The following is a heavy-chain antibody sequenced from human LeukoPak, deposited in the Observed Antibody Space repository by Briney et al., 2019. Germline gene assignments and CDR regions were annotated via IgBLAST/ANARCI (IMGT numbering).Heavy chain of an antibody. CDR3: ARKSAGYSSSWFDY. V-gene: IGHV3-21*01. CDR1: GFTFSSYS. Sequence: PGGSLRLSCAASGFTFSSYSMNWVRQAPGKGLGWVSSISSSSSYIYYADSVKGRFTISRDNAKNSLYLQMNSLRAEDTAVYYCARKSAGYSSSWFDYWGQGTLVTVSS. D-gene: IGHD6-13*01. CDR2: ISSSSSYI. J-gene: IGHJ4*02.